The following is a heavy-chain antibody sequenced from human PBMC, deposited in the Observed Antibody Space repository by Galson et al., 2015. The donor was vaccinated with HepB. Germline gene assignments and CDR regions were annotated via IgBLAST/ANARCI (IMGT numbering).Heavy chain of an antibody. D-gene: IGHD2-15*01. V-gene: IGHV3-21*01. CDR1: GFTFSSYS. Sequence: SLRLSCAASGFTFSSYSMNWVRQAPGKGLEWVSSISSSSSYIYYADSVKGRFTISRDNSKNTLYLQMNSLRAEDTAVYYCASSIQEYCSGGSCFSGYFDYWGQGTLVTVSS. CDR3: ASSIQEYCSGGSCFSGYFDY. J-gene: IGHJ4*02. CDR2: ISSSSSYI.